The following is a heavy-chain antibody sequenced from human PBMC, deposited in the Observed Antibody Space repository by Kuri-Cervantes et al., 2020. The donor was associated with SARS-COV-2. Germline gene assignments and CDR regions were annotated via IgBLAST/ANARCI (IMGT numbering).Heavy chain of an antibody. J-gene: IGHJ5*02. Sequence: ESLKISCTVSDGSISNYYWSWIRQPPGKGLEWIGYIYHGGSTNYNPSLNSRVTISIDTSKNQFALRLSTVTAADTAVYYCARGGTYYYDRSGFDWFDPWGQGTLVTVSS. CDR2: IYHGGST. V-gene: IGHV4-59*01. D-gene: IGHD3-22*01. CDR1: DGSISNYY. CDR3: ARGGTYYYDRSGFDWFDP.